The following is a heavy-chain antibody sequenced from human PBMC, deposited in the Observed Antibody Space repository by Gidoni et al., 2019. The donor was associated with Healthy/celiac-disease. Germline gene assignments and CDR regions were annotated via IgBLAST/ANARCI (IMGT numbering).Heavy chain of an antibody. V-gene: IGHV1-69*01. J-gene: IGHJ6*02. CDR1: VVTFSSHA. D-gene: IGHD3-10*01. CDR3: ARPPVYYGSGSYPHYYYYGMDD. Sequence: QVQLVQSGAEVKKLRAPAKFSCKVSVVTFSSHAIRWVRQAPGQGLEWKGGIIPIFGTENYAQKLQGEVTITANASTSTAYMELSRQRSEETTVYYCARPPVYYGSGSYPHYYYYGMDDWDQGTTVTVSS. CDR2: IIPIFGTE.